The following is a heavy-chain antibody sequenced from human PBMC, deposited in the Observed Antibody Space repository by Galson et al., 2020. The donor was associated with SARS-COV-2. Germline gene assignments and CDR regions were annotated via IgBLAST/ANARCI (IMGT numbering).Heavy chain of an antibody. Sequence: TLSLTCAVSGDSLSSNRFYWDWICQTPEKGLEWIGYIYYNGNTYYNPSLKSRVSVSVDKSKNQFFLTLNSVTAADTAVYYCAREASGYSSAWYYWFDPWGQGTLVTVSS. CDR2: IYYNGNT. CDR3: AREASGYSSAWYYWFDP. V-gene: IGHV4-31*11. D-gene: IGHD6-19*01. J-gene: IGHJ5*02. CDR1: GDSLSSNRFY.